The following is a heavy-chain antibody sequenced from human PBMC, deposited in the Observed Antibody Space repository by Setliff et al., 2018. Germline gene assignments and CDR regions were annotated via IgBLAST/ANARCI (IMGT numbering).Heavy chain of an antibody. CDR3: ARDPLTTNRRRAFDI. CDR2: IYYSGST. Sequence: SETLSLTCTVPGGSISSGGYYWSWIRQHPGKGLEWIGYIYYSGSTYYNPSLKSRVTMSVDTSKNQFSLKLSSVTAADTAVYYCARDPLTTNRRRAFDIWGQGTMVTVSS. D-gene: IGHD4-17*01. CDR1: GGSISSGGYY. J-gene: IGHJ3*02. V-gene: IGHV4-31*03.